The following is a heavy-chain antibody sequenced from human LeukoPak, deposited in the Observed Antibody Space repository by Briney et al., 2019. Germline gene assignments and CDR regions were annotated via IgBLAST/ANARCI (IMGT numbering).Heavy chain of an antibody. J-gene: IGHJ3*02. CDR2: IYTSGST. V-gene: IGHV4-4*07. CDR1: GGSISSYY. CDR3: ATAVEYGSGSYGAFDI. D-gene: IGHD3-10*01. Sequence: SETLSLTCTVSGGSISSYYWGWIRQPAGKGLEWIGRIYTSGSTNYNPSLKSRVTISVDTSKNQFSLKLSSVTAADTAVYYCATAVEYGSGSYGAFDIWGQGTMVTVSS.